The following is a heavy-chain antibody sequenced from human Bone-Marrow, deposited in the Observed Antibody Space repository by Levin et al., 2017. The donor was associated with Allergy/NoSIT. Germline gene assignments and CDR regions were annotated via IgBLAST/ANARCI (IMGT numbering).Heavy chain of an antibody. V-gene: IGHV3-23*01. J-gene: IGHJ6*02. CDR2: IRGSGGNT. CDR3: AKGRGGGSQPMGDGMDV. CDR1: GFNYDTYA. Sequence: SGGSLRLSCAASGFNYDTYAMNWVRQAPGKGLEWVSGIRGSGGNTYYVDSVKGRFTISRDNSKNMLYLQMDSLRAEDTAVYYCAKGRGGGSQPMGDGMDVWGQGTTVTVSS. D-gene: IGHD1-26*01.